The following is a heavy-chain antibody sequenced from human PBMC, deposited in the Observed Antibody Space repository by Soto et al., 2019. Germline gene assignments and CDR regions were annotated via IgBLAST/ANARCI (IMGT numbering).Heavy chain of an antibody. Sequence: QVQLVQSGAEVKKPGASVKVSCKASGYNFNSYTISWVRQAPGQGLEWMGRISAYNGNTNYAQKLQGRVTMTTDTSTSTADLGLRSLRADDTAVCQWARVVGALGRWFDSWGQGTLVTVSS. D-gene: IGHD1-26*01. CDR3: ARVVGALGRWFDS. CDR1: GYNFNSYT. CDR2: ISAYNGNT. V-gene: IGHV1-18*01. J-gene: IGHJ5*01.